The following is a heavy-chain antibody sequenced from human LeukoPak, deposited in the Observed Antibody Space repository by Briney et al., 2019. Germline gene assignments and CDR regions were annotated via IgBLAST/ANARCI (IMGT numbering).Heavy chain of an antibody. V-gene: IGHV4-34*01. CDR3: ARHFCRDQIVLMVYAPYYFDY. J-gene: IGHJ4*02. CDR2: INHSGST. D-gene: IGHD2-8*01. CDR1: GGSFSGYY. Sequence: SETLSLTCAVYGGSFSGYYWSWIRQPPGKGLEWIGEINHSGSTYYNPSLKSRVTISVDTSKNQFSLKLSSVTAADTAVYYCARHFCRDQIVLMVYAPYYFDYWGQGTLVTVSS.